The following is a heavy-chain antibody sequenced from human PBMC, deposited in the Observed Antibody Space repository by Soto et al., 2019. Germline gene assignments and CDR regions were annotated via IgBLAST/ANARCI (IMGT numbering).Heavy chain of an antibody. V-gene: IGHV3-23*01. J-gene: IGHJ4*02. CDR3: ANAEHPRRSIGFDY. D-gene: IGHD3-16*02. CDR2: ISATGGST. Sequence: PGGSLRLSCAGSGFTFASYVMTWVRQAPGKGLEWVSSISATGGSTYYAGSVKGRFTISRDNSKNTLFLQMNSLRAEDTAIYYCANAEHPRRSIGFDYWGQRTLVNVSS. CDR1: GFTFASYV.